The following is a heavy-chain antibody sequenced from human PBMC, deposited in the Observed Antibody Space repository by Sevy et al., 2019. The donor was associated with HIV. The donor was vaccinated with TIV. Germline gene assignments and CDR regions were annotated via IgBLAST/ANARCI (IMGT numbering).Heavy chain of an antibody. Sequence: GGSLRLSCAASGFTFSSYSMNWVRQAPGKGLEWVSSIISSSRYIYYPDSVRGRFTISRDNAKNSLYLQMNSLRAEDTAVYYCASAGVVIEKGAFDFWGQGTMVTVSS. CDR3: ASAGVVIEKGAFDF. J-gene: IGHJ3*01. CDR2: IISSSRYI. V-gene: IGHV3-21*01. CDR1: GFTFSSYS. D-gene: IGHD3-3*01.